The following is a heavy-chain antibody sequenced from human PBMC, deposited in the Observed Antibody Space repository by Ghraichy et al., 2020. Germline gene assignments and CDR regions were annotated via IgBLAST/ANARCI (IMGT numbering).Heavy chain of an antibody. J-gene: IGHJ6*02. V-gene: IGHV3-30*18. CDR2: ISYDGSNK. D-gene: IGHD3-22*01. Sequence: GGSLRLSCAASGFTFSKYGIHWVRQAPGKGLEWVAVISYDGSNKYYADSVKGRLTISRDNSKNTLYLQVNSLRAEDTAVYYCAKERDTSGYYSFRGDFYGMDVWGLGTTVTVSS. CDR3: AKERDTSGYYSFRGDFYGMDV. CDR1: GFTFSKYG.